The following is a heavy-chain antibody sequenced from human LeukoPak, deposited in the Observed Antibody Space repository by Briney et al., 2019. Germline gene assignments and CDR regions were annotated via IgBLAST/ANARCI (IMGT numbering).Heavy chain of an antibody. D-gene: IGHD1-26*01. Sequence: GGSLRLSCAASGFTVSTNNLSWVRQAPGRGWGGVSVIYSGGSTYYADSVKGRFTISRDNSKNTLYLQMNSLRAEDTAVYYCARDRQGGATLDAFDIWGQGTMVTVSS. CDR1: GFTVSTNN. CDR3: ARDRQGGATLDAFDI. CDR2: IYSGGST. J-gene: IGHJ3*02. V-gene: IGHV3-53*01.